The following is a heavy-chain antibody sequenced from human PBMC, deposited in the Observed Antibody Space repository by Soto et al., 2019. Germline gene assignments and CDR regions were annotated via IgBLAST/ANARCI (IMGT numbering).Heavy chain of an antibody. Sequence: VQLVESGGGLIQPGGSLRLSCAASGFTVSNNHMTWGRQGAGKGLELVSCVHGGGSTSYADSVKGRSTISRDNSKNTLYLQMHSLRDEDTAIYYCAGRLTTAASLDYWGRGTRVTVSS. D-gene: IGHD1-1*01. CDR3: AGRLTTAASLDY. CDR1: GFTVSNNH. CDR2: VHGGGST. J-gene: IGHJ4*02. V-gene: IGHV3-53*01.